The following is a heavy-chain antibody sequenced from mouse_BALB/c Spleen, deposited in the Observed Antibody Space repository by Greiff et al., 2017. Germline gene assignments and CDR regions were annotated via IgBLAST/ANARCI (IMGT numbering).Heavy chain of an antibody. CDR2: INSNGGST. J-gene: IGHJ3*01. V-gene: IGHV5-6-3*01. CDR3: AREHYYGSSYAAY. D-gene: IGHD1-1*01. CDR1: GFTFSSYG. Sequence: EVKVVESGGGLVQPGGSLKLSCAASGFTFSSYGMSWVRQTPDKRLELVATINSNGGSTYYPDSVKGRFTISRDNAKNTLYLQMSSLKSEDTAMYYCAREHYYGSSYAAYWGQGTLVTVSA.